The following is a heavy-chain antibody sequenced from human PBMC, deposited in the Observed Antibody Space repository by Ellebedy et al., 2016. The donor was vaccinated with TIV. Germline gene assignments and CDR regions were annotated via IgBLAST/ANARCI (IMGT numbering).Heavy chain of an antibody. V-gene: IGHV3-21*01. CDR3: ARAIFGELYNGLFL. Sequence: GGSLRLXXAASGFTFSSYAMSWVRQAPGKGLEWVSSISSSSIYIYYADSVKGRFTISRDNAKNSPYLQMNSLRAEDTAVYYCARAIFGELYNGLFLWGQGTTVTVSS. CDR1: GFTFSSYA. CDR2: ISSSSIYI. D-gene: IGHD3-10*01. J-gene: IGHJ6*02.